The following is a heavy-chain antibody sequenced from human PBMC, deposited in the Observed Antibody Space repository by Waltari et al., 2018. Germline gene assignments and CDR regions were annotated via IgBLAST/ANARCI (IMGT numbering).Heavy chain of an antibody. CDR1: GASINSRGFY. D-gene: IGHD2-21*01. CDR2: IYYNGDT. J-gene: IGHJ6*02. Sequence: QVYLQESGPGLVKPSQTLSLTCTVSGASINSRGFYWIWIRHHPGKGLEWVGDIYYNGDTFYNPSLKSRVIISVDKARNQLSLKITSATAADSAVYFCARAGDSYYAMDVWGQGTTVTVSS. V-gene: IGHV4-31*09. CDR3: ARAGDSYYAMDV.